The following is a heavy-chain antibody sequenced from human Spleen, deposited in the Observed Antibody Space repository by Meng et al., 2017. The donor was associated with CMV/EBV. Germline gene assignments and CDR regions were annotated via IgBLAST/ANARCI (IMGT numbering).Heavy chain of an antibody. V-gene: IGHV3-64*02. D-gene: IGHD7-27*01. CDR1: GFTFSSYD. Sequence: GESLKISCAASGFTFSSYDMHWVRQAPGKGLEYVSSISTNGGTTYYADSVKGRFTVSRDNSKNTLYLQMGSLRAEDMAVYYCARVWGTAFDIWGQGTMVTVSS. J-gene: IGHJ3*02. CDR2: ISTNGGTT. CDR3: ARVWGTAFDI.